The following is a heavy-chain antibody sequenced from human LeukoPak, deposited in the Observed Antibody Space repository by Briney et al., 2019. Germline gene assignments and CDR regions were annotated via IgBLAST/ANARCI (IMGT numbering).Heavy chain of an antibody. CDR2: ISAYNGNT. J-gene: IGHJ4*02. V-gene: IGHV1-18*01. Sequence: ASVKVSCKASGYTFTSYGISWVRQAPGQGLEWMGWISAYNGNTNYAQKLQGRVTMTTDTSTSTAYMELRSLRSDDTAVYYCARDFSGNTGKVVGYWGQGTLVTVSS. D-gene: IGHD1/OR15-1a*01. CDR3: ARDFSGNTGKVVGY. CDR1: GYTFTSYG.